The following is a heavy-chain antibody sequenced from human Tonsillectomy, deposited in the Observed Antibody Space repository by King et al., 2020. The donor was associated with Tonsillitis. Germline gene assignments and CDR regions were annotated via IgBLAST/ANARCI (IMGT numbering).Heavy chain of an antibody. V-gene: IGHV3-23*04. CDR1: GFNFNSFP. Sequence: DVQLVESGGRLVQPGGSLRLSCAASGFNFNSFPMSWVRQAPGKGLDWVSGISASGGFTYFADSVKGRFTMSRDNSKNTLYLQMNSLRAADTAVYYCARQSAQNGARLQSIYPLDYWGQGTLVTVSS. D-gene: IGHD2-21*02. J-gene: IGHJ4*02. CDR3: ARQSAQNGARLQSIYPLDY. CDR2: ISASGGFT.